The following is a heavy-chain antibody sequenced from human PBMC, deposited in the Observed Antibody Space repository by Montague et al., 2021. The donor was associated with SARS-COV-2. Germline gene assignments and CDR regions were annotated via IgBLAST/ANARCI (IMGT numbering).Heavy chain of an antibody. D-gene: IGHD1-26*01. CDR3: ARGSVGGYYFDY. V-gene: IGHV3-33*01. CDR1: GFIFSSYG. Sequence: SLRLSCAASGFIFSSYGMHWVRQAPGKGLGWVAHIWYDGSNENYVDSVKGRFTISRDNFKNTLYLQMNSLRVEDTAIYYCARGSVGGYYFDYWGQGTLVTVSS. CDR2: IWYDGSNE. J-gene: IGHJ4*02.